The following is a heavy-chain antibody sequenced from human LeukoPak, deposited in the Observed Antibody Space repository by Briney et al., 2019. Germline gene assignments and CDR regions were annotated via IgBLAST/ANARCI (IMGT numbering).Heavy chain of an antibody. Sequence: GGSLRLSCAASGFTFSSYGMHWVRQAPGKGLEWVSAISGSGGSTYYADSVKGRFTISRDNSKNTLYLQMNSLRAEDTAVYYCAKAGGWFGELLQTSADNWFDPWGQGTLVTVSS. D-gene: IGHD3-10*01. CDR2: ISGSGGST. J-gene: IGHJ5*02. CDR1: GFTFSSYG. CDR3: AKAGGWFGELLQTSADNWFDP. V-gene: IGHV3-23*01.